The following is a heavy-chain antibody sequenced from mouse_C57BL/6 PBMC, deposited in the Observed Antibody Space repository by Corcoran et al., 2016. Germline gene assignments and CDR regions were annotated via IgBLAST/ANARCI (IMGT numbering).Heavy chain of an antibody. CDR3: ARRMDYYSNYYFDY. Sequence: QVTLKESGPGILQSSQTLSLTCSFSGFSLSTSGMGVSWIRQPSGKGLEWLAHIYWDDDKRYNPSLKSRLTISKDTSRNQVFLKITSVDTADTATYYCARRMDYYSNYYFDYWGQGTTLTVSS. J-gene: IGHJ2*01. CDR1: GFSLSTSGMG. D-gene: IGHD2-5*01. CDR2: IYWDDDK. V-gene: IGHV8-12*01.